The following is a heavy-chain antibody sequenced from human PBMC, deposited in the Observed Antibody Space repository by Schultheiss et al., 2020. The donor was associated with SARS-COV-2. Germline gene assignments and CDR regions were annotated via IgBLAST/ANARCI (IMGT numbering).Heavy chain of an antibody. J-gene: IGHJ6*02. CDR3: AKRWFYYYYGMDV. CDR1: GFTFSSYW. V-gene: IGHV3-74*01. Sequence: GGSLRLSCAASGFTFSSYWMHWVRQAPGKGLVWVSRINSDGSSTSYADSVKGRFTISRDNAKNTLYLQMNSLRAEDTAVYYCAKRWFYYYYGMDVWGQGTTVTVSS. D-gene: IGHD3-9*01. CDR2: INSDGSST.